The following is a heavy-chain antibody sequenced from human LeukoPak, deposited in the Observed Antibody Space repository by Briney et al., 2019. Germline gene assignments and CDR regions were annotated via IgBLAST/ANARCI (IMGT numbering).Heavy chain of an antibody. V-gene: IGHV4-34*01. CDR1: GGSFSGYY. CDR2: IYHSGST. Sequence: SETLSLTCAVYGGSFSGYYWSWIRRPPGKGLEWIGSIYHSGSTYYNPSLKSRVTISVDTSKNQFSLKLSSVTAADTAVYYCARQSDFWSGYHFDYWGQGTLVTVSS. CDR3: ARQSDFWSGYHFDY. J-gene: IGHJ4*02. D-gene: IGHD3-3*01.